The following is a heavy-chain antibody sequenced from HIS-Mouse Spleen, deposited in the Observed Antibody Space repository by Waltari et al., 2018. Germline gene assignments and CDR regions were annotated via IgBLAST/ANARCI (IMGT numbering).Heavy chain of an antibody. Sequence: QVQLVQSGAEVKKPGSSVKVSCKASGGTFSSYAISWVRPSPGKGLEWMGGIIPIFGTANYAQKFQGRVTITADESTSTAYMELSSLRSEDTAVYYCARRALDSSSSAALDYWGQGTLVTVSS. J-gene: IGHJ4*02. V-gene: IGHV1-69*01. CDR2: IIPIFGTA. CDR1: GGTFSSYA. D-gene: IGHD6-6*01. CDR3: ARRALDSSSSAALDY.